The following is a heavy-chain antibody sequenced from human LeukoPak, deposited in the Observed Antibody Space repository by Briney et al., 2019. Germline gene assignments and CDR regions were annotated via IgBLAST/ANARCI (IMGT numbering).Heavy chain of an antibody. J-gene: IGHJ6*02. Sequence: GGSLRLSCAASGFIFTSYEMNWVRQAPGKGLEWISYISNGGYTTYFADSVKGRFTISRDNAKNSLYLQMNSLRAEDTAVYYCASEKGLSSGWFLNYGMDVWGQGTTVTVSS. V-gene: IGHV3-48*03. CDR2: ISNGGYTT. CDR1: GFIFTSYE. D-gene: IGHD6-19*01. CDR3: ASEKGLSSGWFLNYGMDV.